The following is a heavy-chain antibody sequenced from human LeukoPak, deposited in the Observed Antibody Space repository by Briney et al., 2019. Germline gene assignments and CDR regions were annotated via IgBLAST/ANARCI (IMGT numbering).Heavy chain of an antibody. J-gene: IGHJ4*02. CDR2: IYTSGST. Sequence: SETLSLTCTVSGGSISSGSYYWNWIRQPAGKGLEWIGRIYTSGSTYYNPSLKSRVTISVDTSKNRFSLKLSSVTAADTAVYYCARVPTVTFFDYWGQGTLVTVSS. CDR1: GGSISSGSYY. V-gene: IGHV4-61*02. D-gene: IGHD4-17*01. CDR3: ARVPTVTFFDY.